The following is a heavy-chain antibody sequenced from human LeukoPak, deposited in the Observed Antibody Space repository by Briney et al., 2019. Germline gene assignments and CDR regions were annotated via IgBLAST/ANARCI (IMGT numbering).Heavy chain of an antibody. J-gene: IGHJ6*03. Sequence: ASVKVSCKASGYTFTSYGISRMRQAPGQGLEWMGWISAYNGDTNYAQKLQGRVTMTTDTSTSTAYMELRSLRSDDTAVYYCARTGIAVPFYSYYTDVWGKGTTVTISS. CDR2: ISAYNGDT. CDR3: ARTGIAVPFYSYYTDV. CDR1: GYTFTSYG. V-gene: IGHV1-18*01. D-gene: IGHD6-19*01.